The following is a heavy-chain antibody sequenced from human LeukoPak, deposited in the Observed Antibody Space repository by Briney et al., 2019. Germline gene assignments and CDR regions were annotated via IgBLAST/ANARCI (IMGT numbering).Heavy chain of an antibody. CDR1: GFTFRSYG. D-gene: IGHD5-18*01. J-gene: IGHJ4*02. Sequence: GGSLRLSCAASGFTFRSYGMHWVRQAPGKGLEWVALISYDGNNKYYADSVKGRFTISRDNSKNTLYLQMNSLRAEDTAVYYCARDLSGVTGYTYGRGIDYWGQGTLVTVSS. CDR3: ARDLSGVTGYTYGRGIDY. V-gene: IGHV3-30*03. CDR2: ISYDGNNK.